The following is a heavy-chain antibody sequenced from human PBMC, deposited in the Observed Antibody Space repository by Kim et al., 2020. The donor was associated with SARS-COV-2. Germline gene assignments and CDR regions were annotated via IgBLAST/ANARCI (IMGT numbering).Heavy chain of an antibody. Sequence: GGSLRVSCAASGFTFSSYSLNWVRQAPGKGLEWVSYISSSASSIYYADSVRGRFTISRDNDRTSLYLQMNSLRAEDTAVYYCVRDRGYSRGYFFDYWGQGTLVTVSS. CDR1: GFTFSSYS. CDR2: ISSSASSI. CDR3: VRDRGYSRGYFFDY. V-gene: IGHV3-48*04. J-gene: IGHJ4*02. D-gene: IGHD3-22*01.